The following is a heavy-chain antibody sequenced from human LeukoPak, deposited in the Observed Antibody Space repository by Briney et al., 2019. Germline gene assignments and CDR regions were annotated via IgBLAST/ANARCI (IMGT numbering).Heavy chain of an antibody. Sequence: GGSLRLSCTASGFTFGDYAMHWVRQAPGKGLQWISSINWVGDTSSYADSVKGRFTVSRDNTKGSLYLQMHSLRSEDTASSYCAKDRQYGDYGGGDFFDSWGQGTLVTVSS. CDR3: AKDRQYGDYGGGDFFDS. J-gene: IGHJ4*02. CDR2: INWVGDTS. CDR1: GFTFGDYA. D-gene: IGHD4-17*01. V-gene: IGHV3-43D*03.